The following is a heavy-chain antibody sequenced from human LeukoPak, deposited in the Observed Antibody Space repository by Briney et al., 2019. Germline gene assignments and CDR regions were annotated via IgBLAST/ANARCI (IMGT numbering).Heavy chain of an antibody. Sequence: GGSLRLSCAASGYPFSSYAMNWVRQAPGKGLEWVATITASGGNSYTAASVKGRFTISRDNSKNTLYLQMNSLGAEDTALYYCAKGGYDWNYPLDYWGQGTLVTVSS. V-gene: IGHV3-23*01. CDR3: AKGGYDWNYPLDY. CDR1: GYPFSSYA. J-gene: IGHJ4*02. CDR2: ITASGGNS. D-gene: IGHD1-7*01.